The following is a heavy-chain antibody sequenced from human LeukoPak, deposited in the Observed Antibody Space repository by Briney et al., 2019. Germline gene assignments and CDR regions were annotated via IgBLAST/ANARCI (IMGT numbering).Heavy chain of an antibody. D-gene: IGHD3-22*01. CDR3: ARLNYYDISGLPGDY. CDR1: GGSISSSSYS. V-gene: IGHV4-39*01. J-gene: IGHJ4*02. Sequence: PSETLSLTCTVSGGSISSSSYSWGWIRQPPGKGLEWIGSIYYSGSTYYNPSLKSRVTISVDTSKNQFSLKLSSVTAADTAVYYCARLNYYDISGLPGDYWGQGTLVTVSS. CDR2: IYYSGST.